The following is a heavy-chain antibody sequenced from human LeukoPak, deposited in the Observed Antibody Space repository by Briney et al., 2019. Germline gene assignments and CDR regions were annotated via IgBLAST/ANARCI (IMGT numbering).Heavy chain of an antibody. V-gene: IGHV3-30*02. Sequence: PGGSLRLSCAASGFTFSSYGMHWVRQAPGKGLEWVAFIRYDGSNKYYADSVKGRFTISRDNSKNTLYLQMNSLRAEDTAVYYCAKDPEAFFGVVTQPFDYWGQGTLVTVSS. CDR2: IRYDGSNK. CDR3: AKDPEAFFGVVTQPFDY. D-gene: IGHD3-3*01. CDR1: GFTFSSYG. J-gene: IGHJ4*02.